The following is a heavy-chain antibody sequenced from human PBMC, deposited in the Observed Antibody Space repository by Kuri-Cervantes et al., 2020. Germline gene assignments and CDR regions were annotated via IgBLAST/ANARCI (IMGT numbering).Heavy chain of an antibody. Sequence: GESLKISCAASGFTFSIYSMTWVRRAPGKGLEWLSYISTSSRTIYYAGSLKGRFTISRDNAKNSLYLQMNSLRAEDTAVYYCARGDDYVWGTYLFDYWGQGTLVTVSS. V-gene: IGHV3-48*01. CDR2: ISTSSRTI. CDR1: GFTFSIYS. J-gene: IGHJ4*02. CDR3: ARGDDYVWGTYLFDY. D-gene: IGHD3-16*02.